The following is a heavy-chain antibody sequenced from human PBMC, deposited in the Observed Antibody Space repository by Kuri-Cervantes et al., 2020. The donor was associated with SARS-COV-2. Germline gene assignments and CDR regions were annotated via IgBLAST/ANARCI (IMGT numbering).Heavy chain of an antibody. J-gene: IGHJ6*02. CDR3: AGLPGIAAAGGYGMDV. V-gene: IGHV4-59*08. D-gene: IGHD6-13*01. CDR2: IYYSGST. Sequence: SETLSLTCTISGGSISSYYWSWIRQPPGKGLEWIGYIYYSGSTNYNPSLKSRVTISVDTSKNQFSLKLSSVTAADTAVYYCAGLPGIAAAGGYGMDVWGQGTTVTVSS. CDR1: GGSISSYY.